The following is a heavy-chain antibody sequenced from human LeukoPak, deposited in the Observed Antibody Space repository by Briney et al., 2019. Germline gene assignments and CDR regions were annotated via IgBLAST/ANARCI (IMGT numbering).Heavy chain of an antibody. D-gene: IGHD2-15*01. Sequence: ASVKVSCKASGGTFSSYTISWVRQAPGQGLEWMGRIIPIFGTANYAQKFQGRVTITTDESTSTAYMELSSLRSEDTAVYHCARHGDGGPKSYYFDYWGQGTLVTVSS. CDR3: ARHGDGGPKSYYFDY. CDR1: GGTFSSYT. J-gene: IGHJ4*02. CDR2: IIPIFGTA. V-gene: IGHV1-69*05.